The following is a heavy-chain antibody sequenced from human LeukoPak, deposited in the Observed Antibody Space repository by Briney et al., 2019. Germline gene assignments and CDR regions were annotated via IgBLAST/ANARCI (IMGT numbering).Heavy chain of an antibody. J-gene: IGHJ2*01. CDR2: ISHDGTVT. Sequence: PGGSMRLSCVVSGFTFSTYVMHWVRQAPGKGLMWVSRISHDGTVTSYADSVRGRFTVSRDNAKNTLYLQVNSLRAEDTAVYYCTRDVNLNSFDVWGRGTLVTVSS. D-gene: IGHD3-9*01. V-gene: IGHV3-74*01. CDR1: GFTFSTYV. CDR3: TRDVNLNSFDV.